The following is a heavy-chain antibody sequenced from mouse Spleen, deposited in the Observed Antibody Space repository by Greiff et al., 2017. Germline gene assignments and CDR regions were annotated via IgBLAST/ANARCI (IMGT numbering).Heavy chain of an antibody. CDR2: ISNLAYSI. CDR3: ARHNYYGSRGYFDY. J-gene: IGHJ2*01. V-gene: IGHV5-15*04. D-gene: IGHD1-1*01. Sequence: EVKLVESGGGLVKPGGSLKLSCAASGFTFSDYGMAWVRQAPGKGPEWVAFISNLAYSIYYADTVTGRFTISRENAKNTLYLEMSSLRSEDTAMYYCARHNYYGSRGYFDYWGQGTTLTVSS. CDR1: GFTFSDYG.